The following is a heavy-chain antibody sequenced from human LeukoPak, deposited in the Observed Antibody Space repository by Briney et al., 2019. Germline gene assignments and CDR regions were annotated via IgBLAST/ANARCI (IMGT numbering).Heavy chain of an antibody. CDR2: ISYDGSNK. CDR3: ARDASAHLWLDF. J-gene: IGHJ5*01. D-gene: IGHD5-24*01. Sequence: GGSLRLSCAASGFTFSSYAMHWVRQAPGRGLGWVAVISYDGSNKYYADSVKGRFTISRDNSKNTLYLQMNSLRAEDTAVYYCARDASAHLWLDFWGQGTVVTVSS. V-gene: IGHV3-30*04. CDR1: GFTFSSYA.